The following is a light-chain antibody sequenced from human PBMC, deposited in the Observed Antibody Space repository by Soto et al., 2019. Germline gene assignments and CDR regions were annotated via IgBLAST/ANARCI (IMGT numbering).Light chain of an antibody. J-gene: IGLJ2*01. CDR1: NSDIGNYNL. CDR3: CSYAGTRDV. CDR2: DVS. V-gene: IGLV2-23*02. Sequence: QSVLTQPASVSGSPGQSITISCIGTNSDIGNYNLVSWYQQHPGKAPKLLIYDVSKRPSGVSNRFSGSKSDNTASLTISGLQAEDEADYYCCSYAGTRDVFGGGTKVTVL.